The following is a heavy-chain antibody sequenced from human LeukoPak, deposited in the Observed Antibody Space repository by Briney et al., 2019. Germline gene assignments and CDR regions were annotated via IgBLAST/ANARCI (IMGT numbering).Heavy chain of an antibody. J-gene: IGHJ4*02. CDR3: AKDPTDFDSSGQTYFDY. D-gene: IGHD3-22*01. CDR1: GFTFSSCA. CDR2: ISGSGDRT. Sequence: GGSLRLSCAASGFTFSSCAMSWVRQAPGKGLEWVSAISGSGDRTHYADSVQGRFTISRDNSKNTLYLQMNSLRAEDTAVYYCAKDPTDFDSSGQTYFDYWGQGTLVTVSS. V-gene: IGHV3-23*01.